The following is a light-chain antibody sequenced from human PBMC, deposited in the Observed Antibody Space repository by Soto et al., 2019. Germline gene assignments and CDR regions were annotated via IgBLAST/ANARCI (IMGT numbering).Light chain of an antibody. CDR1: QSVSSY. CDR2: DAS. Sequence: EIVLTQSPATLSLSPGERATLSCRASQSVSSYLAWYQQKPGQAPRLLIYDASNRATGIPARFSGSGSGTDFPLTISSLEPEGFAVYYCQQRSNWPRTFGQGTKLEIK. J-gene: IGKJ1*01. CDR3: QQRSNWPRT. V-gene: IGKV3-11*01.